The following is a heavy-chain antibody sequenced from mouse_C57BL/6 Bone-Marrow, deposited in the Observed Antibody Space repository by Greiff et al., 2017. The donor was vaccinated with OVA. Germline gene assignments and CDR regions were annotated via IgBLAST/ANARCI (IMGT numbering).Heavy chain of an antibody. D-gene: IGHD2-1*01. CDR2: GQGLDWIG. Sequence: QVQLQESGPELARPWASVKISCQAFYTFFRRLHFAFRDPTSWLQWVKQRPGQGLDWIGAIDPGNGDTGYNQKFTGKDTLTADTSSSTAYMQLSSLTSEDSAVYYCSYGNYRYAMDYWGQGTSVTVSS. CDR3: SEDSAVYYCSYGNYRYAMDY. J-gene: IGHJ4*01. CDR1: YTFFRRLH. V-gene: IGHV1-87*01.